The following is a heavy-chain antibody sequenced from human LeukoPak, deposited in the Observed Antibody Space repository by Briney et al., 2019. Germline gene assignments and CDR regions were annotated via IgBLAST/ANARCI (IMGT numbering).Heavy chain of an antibody. J-gene: IGHJ3*02. Sequence: SETLSLTCSVSGGSISSYYWSWIRQPAGKGLEWIGRIETSGNTNYKPSLKSRVTMSVDTSKNQFSLKLSSVTAADTAVYFCARGPYSYDSSGAFDIWGQGTMVTVSS. CDR2: IETSGNT. V-gene: IGHV4-4*07. CDR1: GGSISSYY. D-gene: IGHD3-22*01. CDR3: ARGPYSYDSSGAFDI.